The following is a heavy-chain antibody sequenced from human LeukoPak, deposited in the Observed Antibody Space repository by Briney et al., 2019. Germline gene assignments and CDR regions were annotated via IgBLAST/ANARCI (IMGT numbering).Heavy chain of an antibody. CDR3: AKDRGWQYADYETVAVEH. J-gene: IGHJ4*02. D-gene: IGHD4-17*01. CDR1: GYTFTGYY. CDR2: INPNSGGT. Sequence: ASVKVSCKASGYTFTGYYMHWVRQAPGQGLEWMGWINPNSGGTNYAQKFQGRVTMTRDTSTTTAYMELRSLRSDDAAVYYCAKDRGWQYADYETVAVEHWGQGTLVTVSS. V-gene: IGHV1-2*02.